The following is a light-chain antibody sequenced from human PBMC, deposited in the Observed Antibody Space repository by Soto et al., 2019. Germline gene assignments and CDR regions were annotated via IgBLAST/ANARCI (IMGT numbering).Light chain of an antibody. J-gene: IGKJ2*01. CDR2: GAS. V-gene: IGKV3-15*01. CDR3: QQYHNWPPQYT. Sequence: EIVMTQSPASLSVSPGDGVTLSCRASQSVASNVAWYQQKPGQGPRLLIHGASTRAVGVPARFSGSGSGTDFTLTISSLQSEDFAVSYCQQYHNWPPQYTFGQGTKLQIK. CDR1: QSVASN.